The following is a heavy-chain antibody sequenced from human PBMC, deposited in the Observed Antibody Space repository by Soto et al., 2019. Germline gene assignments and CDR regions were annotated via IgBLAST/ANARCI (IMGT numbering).Heavy chain of an antibody. V-gene: IGHV4-61*01. CDR2: IYFTGST. J-gene: IGHJ5*02. Sequence: SETLSLTCTVSGGAVSSGTYYWSWIRQPPGKGLEWIGHIYFTGSTNYNPSLKSRVTMSLDTSRNQFSLKLSSVTAADTAVYYCTRGPPRVQWFDPWGLGTLVTISS. CDR1: GGAVSSGTYY. CDR3: TRGPPRVQWFDP.